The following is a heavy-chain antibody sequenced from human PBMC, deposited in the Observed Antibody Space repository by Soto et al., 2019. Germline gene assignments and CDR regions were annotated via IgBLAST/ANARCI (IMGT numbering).Heavy chain of an antibody. CDR3: ARARPILAVAGTFYYYYGMDV. J-gene: IGHJ6*02. V-gene: IGHV4-34*01. D-gene: IGHD6-19*01. Sequence: QVQLQQWGAGLLKPSETLSLTCAVYGGSFSGYYWSWIRQPPGKGLEWIGEINHSGSTNYNPSLTSRVTISVDTSKNQFSLTMSSVTAADTAVYYCARARPILAVAGTFYYYYGMDVWGQGTTVTVSS. CDR1: GGSFSGYY. CDR2: INHSGST.